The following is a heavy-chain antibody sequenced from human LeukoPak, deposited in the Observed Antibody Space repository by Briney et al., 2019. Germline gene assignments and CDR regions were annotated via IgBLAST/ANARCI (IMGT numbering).Heavy chain of an antibody. Sequence: GGSLRLSCAASGFTFSSYAMGWVRQAPGKGLEWVSGISGSGGSIHYADSVKGRFTISRDNSKDTLYLQMNSLRAEDTAVYYCAKDSRITMIVVVITFDYWGQGTLVTVSS. CDR1: GFTFSSYA. CDR2: ISGSGGSI. CDR3: AKDSRITMIVVVITFDY. D-gene: IGHD3-22*01. V-gene: IGHV3-23*01. J-gene: IGHJ4*02.